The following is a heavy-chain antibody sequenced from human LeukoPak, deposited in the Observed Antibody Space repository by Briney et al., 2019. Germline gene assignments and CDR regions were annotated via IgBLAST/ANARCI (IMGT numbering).Heavy chain of an antibody. J-gene: IGHJ6*04. CDR2: VSSSGSTI. D-gene: IGHD3-10*02. Sequence: GGSLRLSCAASGFTFSSYEMNWVRQAPGKGLEWVSYVSSSGSTIYYADSVKGRFTISRDNAKNSLYLQMNSLGAEDTAVYYCAELGITMIGGVWGKGTTVTISS. CDR3: AELGITMIGGV. V-gene: IGHV3-48*03. CDR1: GFTFSSYE.